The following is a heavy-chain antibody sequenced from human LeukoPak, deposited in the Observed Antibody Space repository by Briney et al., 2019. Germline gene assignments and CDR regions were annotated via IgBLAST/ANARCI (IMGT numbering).Heavy chain of an antibody. D-gene: IGHD6-19*01. CDR1: GGSFSGYY. CDR3: ARQSLAVAGSPVWGNFYSYYYMDV. J-gene: IGHJ6*03. CDR2: IYNSGST. Sequence: SETLSLTCAVYGGSFSGYYWSWIRQPPGKGLEWIGYIYNSGSTNYNPSLKSRVSISLDTSKNQFSLRLNSVTAADTAMYYCARQSLAVAGSPVWGNFYSYYYMDVWGNGTTVTISS. V-gene: IGHV4-34*01.